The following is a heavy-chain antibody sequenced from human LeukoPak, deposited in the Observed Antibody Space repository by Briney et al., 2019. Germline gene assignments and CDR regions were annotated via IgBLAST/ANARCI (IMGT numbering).Heavy chain of an antibody. CDR1: GFTFSNYA. V-gene: IGHV3-23*01. CDR2: ISGSGGTT. Sequence: GGSLRLSCAASGFTFSNYAMSWVRQAPGKGLEWVSAISGSGGTTYYADSVKGRFTISRDNSKNTLFLQMNSLRAEDTAVYYCAKKVFRAAAAFDCFDYWGQGTLVTVSS. D-gene: IGHD3-3*01. CDR3: AKKVFRAAAAFDCFDY. J-gene: IGHJ4*02.